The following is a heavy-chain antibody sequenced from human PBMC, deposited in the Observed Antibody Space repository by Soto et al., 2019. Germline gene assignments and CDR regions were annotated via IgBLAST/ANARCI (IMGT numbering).Heavy chain of an antibody. V-gene: IGHV3-23*01. CDR3: AKGPAPNYYDSSGYWGSSFDY. J-gene: IGHJ4*02. D-gene: IGHD3-22*01. CDR2: IIGSGEST. CDR1: GFTFSNSA. Sequence: EVHLLESGGGLVQPGGSLSLYCTASGFTFSNSAMSWVCQAPGKGLEWVSGIIGSGESTYYADSVKGRCAMSRDNSKSTLYLLMNSLRAEDTAIYYCAKGPAPNYYDSSGYWGSSFDYWGQGTLVTVSS.